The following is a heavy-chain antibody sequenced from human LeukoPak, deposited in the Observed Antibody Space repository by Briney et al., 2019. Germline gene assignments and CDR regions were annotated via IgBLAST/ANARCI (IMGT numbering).Heavy chain of an antibody. CDR2: INLDGTEE. D-gene: IGHD3/OR15-3a*01. CDR3: ASGRHDFLH. J-gene: IGHJ4*02. V-gene: IGHV3-7*01. CDR1: GFVFSTYW. Sequence: SGGSLRLSCAASGFVFSTYWMTWVRQAPGKGLEWVANINLDGTEEHYVDSSLKGRFTISRDNAKNSLYLQMTSLRVEATAVYYCASGRHDFLHWGQGTLVTVSS.